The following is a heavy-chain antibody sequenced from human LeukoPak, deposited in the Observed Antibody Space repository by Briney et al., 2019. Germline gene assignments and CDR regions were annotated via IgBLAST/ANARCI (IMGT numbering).Heavy chain of an antibody. CDR1: GGSISSYY. J-gene: IGHJ6*02. CDR2: IYYSGGT. Sequence: SETLSLTCTVSGGSISSYYWSWIRQPPGKGLEWIGYIYYSGGTNYNPSLKSRVTISVDTSKNQFSLKLSSVTAADTAVYYCARDKFSSGWYGPDYYYYGMDVWGQGTTVTVSS. V-gene: IGHV4-59*01. CDR3: ARDKFSSGWYGPDYYYYGMDV. D-gene: IGHD6-19*01.